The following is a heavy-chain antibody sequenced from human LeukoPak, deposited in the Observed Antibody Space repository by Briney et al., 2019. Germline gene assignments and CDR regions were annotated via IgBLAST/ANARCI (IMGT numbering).Heavy chain of an antibody. CDR1: GFTFSSYG. CDR3: ASFIVVVPAAMGAFDI. V-gene: IGHV3-21*01. D-gene: IGHD2-2*01. CDR2: ISSSSSYI. J-gene: IGHJ3*02. Sequence: PGGSLRLSCAASGFTFSSYGMSWVRQAPGKGLEWVSSISSSSSYIYYADSVKGRFTISRDNAKNSLYLQMNSLRAEDTAVYYCASFIVVVPAAMGAFDIWGQGTMVTVSS.